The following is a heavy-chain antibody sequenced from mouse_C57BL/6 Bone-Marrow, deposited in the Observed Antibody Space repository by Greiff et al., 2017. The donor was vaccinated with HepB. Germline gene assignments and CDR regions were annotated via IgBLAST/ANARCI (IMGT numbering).Heavy chain of an antibody. D-gene: IGHD1-1*01. J-gene: IGHJ3*01. CDR2: ISSGSSTI. Sequence: EVQVVESGGGLVKPGGSLKLSCAASGFTFSDYGMHWVRQAPEKGLEWVAYISSGSSTIYYADTVKGRFTISRDNAENTLFLQMTSLRSEDTAMYYCARGCYYYGSWFAYWGQGTLVTVSA. V-gene: IGHV5-17*01. CDR3: ARGCYYYGSWFAY. CDR1: GFTFSDYG.